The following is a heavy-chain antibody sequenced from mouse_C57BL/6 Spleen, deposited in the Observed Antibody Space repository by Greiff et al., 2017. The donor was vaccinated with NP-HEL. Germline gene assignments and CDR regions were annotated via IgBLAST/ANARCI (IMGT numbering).Heavy chain of an antibody. CDR3: ARQGDDYDYYAMDY. CDR1: GFTFSDYY. CDR2: ISNGGGST. Sequence: EVKVVESGGGLVQPGGSLKLSCAASGFTFSDYYMYWVRQTPEKRLEWVAYISNGGGSTYYPDTVKGRFTISRDNAKNTLYLQMSRLKSEDTAMYYCARQGDDYDYYAMDYWGQGTSVTVSS. D-gene: IGHD2-4*01. V-gene: IGHV5-12*01. J-gene: IGHJ4*01.